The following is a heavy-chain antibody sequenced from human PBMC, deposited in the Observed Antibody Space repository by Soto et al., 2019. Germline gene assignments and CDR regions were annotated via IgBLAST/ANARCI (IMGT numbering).Heavy chain of an antibody. V-gene: IGHV3-23*01. D-gene: IGHD3-22*01. J-gene: IGHJ4*02. Sequence: EVQLLESGGDLVQPGGSLRLSCAASGFTFSSYAMSWVRQAPGKGLEWVSTISGSGDDTYYTDSVKGRFTISRDNSKNTLYVHMNSLRAEDTAVYYCARAQPTYSSSYFDYWGQGTLVTVSS. CDR1: GFTFSSYA. CDR2: ISGSGDDT. CDR3: ARAQPTYSSSYFDY.